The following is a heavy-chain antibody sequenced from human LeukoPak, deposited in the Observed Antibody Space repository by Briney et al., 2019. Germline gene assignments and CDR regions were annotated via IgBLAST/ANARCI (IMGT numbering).Heavy chain of an antibody. J-gene: IGHJ5*02. V-gene: IGHV1-8*01. CDR1: GYTFTSYD. Sequence: ASAKVSCKASGYTFTSYDINWVRQATGQGLEWMGWMNPNSGNIGYAQKFQGRVTMTRNTSISTAYMELSSLRSEDTAVYYCAKGGSYGAYNWFDPWGQGTLVTVSS. CDR3: AKGGSYGAYNWFDP. CDR2: MNPNSGNI. D-gene: IGHD1-26*01.